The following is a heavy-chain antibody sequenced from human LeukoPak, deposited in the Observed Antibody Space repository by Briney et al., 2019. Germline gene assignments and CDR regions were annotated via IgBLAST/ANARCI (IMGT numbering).Heavy chain of an antibody. J-gene: IGHJ6*02. CDR3: ARVGGHYDFWSGYYPGGMDV. CDR2: ISSSSSYI. CDR1: GFTFSSYS. D-gene: IGHD3-3*01. Sequence: PGGSLRLSCAASGFTFSSYSMNWVRQAPGKGLEWVSSISSSSSYIYYADSVKGRFTISRDNAKNSLYLQMNSLRAEDTAVYYCARVGGHYDFWSGYYPGGMDVWGQGTTVTVSS. V-gene: IGHV3-21*01.